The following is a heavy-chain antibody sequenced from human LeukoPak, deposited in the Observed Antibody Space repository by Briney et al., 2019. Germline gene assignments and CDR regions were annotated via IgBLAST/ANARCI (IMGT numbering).Heavy chain of an antibody. CDR3: AVEYSSSSSSFDP. CDR1: GYSISSGYY. J-gene: IGHJ5*02. CDR2: IYHSGSA. V-gene: IGHV4-38-2*02. Sequence: SETLSLTCTVSGYSISSGYYWGWIRQPPGKGLEWIGSIYHSGSAYYNPSLKSRVTISVDTSKNQFSLKLSSVTAADTAVYYCAVEYSSSSSSFDPWGQGTLVTVSS. D-gene: IGHD6-6*01.